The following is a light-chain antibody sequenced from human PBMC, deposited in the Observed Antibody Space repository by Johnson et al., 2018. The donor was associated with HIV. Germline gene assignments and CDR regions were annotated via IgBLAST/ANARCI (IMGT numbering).Light chain of an antibody. CDR3: GTWDSSLIADYV. Sequence: QSVLTQPPSVSAAPGQKVTISCSGSSSNIGNNYVSWYQQLPGTAPKLLIYDNKKRPSGISDRFSGSKSGTSATLGITGLQTGDAADYYCGTWDSSLIADYVFGTGTKRTVL. V-gene: IGLV1-51*01. J-gene: IGLJ1*01. CDR1: SSNIGNNY. CDR2: DNK.